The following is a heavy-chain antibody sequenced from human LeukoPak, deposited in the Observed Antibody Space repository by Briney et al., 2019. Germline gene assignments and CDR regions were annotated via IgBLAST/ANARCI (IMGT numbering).Heavy chain of an antibody. CDR1: GFTFSSYS. V-gene: IGHV3-21*01. D-gene: IGHD3-22*01. Sequence: GGSLRLSCAASGFTFSSYSMNWVRQAPGKGLEWVSSISSSSSYIYYADSVKGRFTISRDNAKNSLYLQMNSLRAEDTAVYYCARDGPYYYDSSLVDAFDTWGQGTMVTVSS. CDR2: ISSSSSYI. CDR3: ARDGPYYYDSSLVDAFDT. J-gene: IGHJ3*02.